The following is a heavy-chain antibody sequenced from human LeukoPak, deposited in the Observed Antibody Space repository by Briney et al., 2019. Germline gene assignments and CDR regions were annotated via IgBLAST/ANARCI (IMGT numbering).Heavy chain of an antibody. CDR3: ARRKHLFNWFDP. Sequence: SETLSLTCAVYGGSFSGYYWSWIRQPPGKGLEWIGEINHSGSTNYNPSLKSRVTISVDTSKNQFSLKLSSVTAADTAVYYCARRKHLFNWFDPWGQGTLVTVSS. CDR1: GGSFSGYY. CDR2: INHSGST. V-gene: IGHV4-34*01. J-gene: IGHJ5*02.